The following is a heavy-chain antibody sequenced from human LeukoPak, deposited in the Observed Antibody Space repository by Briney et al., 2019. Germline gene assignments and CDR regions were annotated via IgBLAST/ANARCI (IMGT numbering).Heavy chain of an antibody. V-gene: IGHV3-48*01. D-gene: IGHD4-17*01. CDR1: GFTFSSYS. CDR2: ISSSSSTI. CDR3: AKSGPTVTSSMDV. Sequence: GGSLRLSCAASGFTFSSYSMNWVRQAPGKGLEWVSYISSSSSTIYYADSVKGRFTISRDNAKNSLYLQMNSLRAEDTAVYYCAKSGPTVTSSMDVWGQGTTVTVSS. J-gene: IGHJ6*02.